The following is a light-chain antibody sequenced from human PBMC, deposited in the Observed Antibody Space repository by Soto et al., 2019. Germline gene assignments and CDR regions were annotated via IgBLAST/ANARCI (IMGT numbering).Light chain of an antibody. Sequence: EIVMTQSPAILSVSPGERATLSCRANQSISSNLAWYQQKPGQAPRLLIYGAATMATGIPARFSGSGSGTDFTLTINSLQSEDFAVYYCQMYNNWVGTFGGGTKVEIK. CDR3: QMYNNWVGT. V-gene: IGKV3-15*01. J-gene: IGKJ4*01. CDR2: GAA. CDR1: QSISSN.